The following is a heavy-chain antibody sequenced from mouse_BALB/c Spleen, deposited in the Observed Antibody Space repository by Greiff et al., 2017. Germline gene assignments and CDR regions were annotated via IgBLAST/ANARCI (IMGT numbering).Heavy chain of an antibody. V-gene: IGHV5-12-1*01. J-gene: IGHJ3*01. Sequence: EVNVVESGGGLVKPGGSLKLSCAASGFAFSSYDMSWVRQTPEKRLEWVAYISSGGGSTYYPDTVKGRFTISRDNAKNTLYLQMSSLKSEDTAMYYCARQLVWRAYWGQGTLVTVSA. CDR2: ISSGGGST. CDR1: GFAFSSYD. CDR3: ARQLVWRAY. D-gene: IGHD2-10*02.